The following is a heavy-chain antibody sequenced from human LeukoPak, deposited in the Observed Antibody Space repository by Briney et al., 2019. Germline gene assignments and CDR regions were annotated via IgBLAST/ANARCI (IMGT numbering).Heavy chain of an antibody. CDR1: GGTFSSYA. D-gene: IGHD3-9*01. CDR2: IIPIFGTA. J-gene: IGHJ4*02. Sequence: GASAKVSCKASGGTFSSYAISWVRQAPGQGLEWMGGIIPIFGTANYAQKFQGRVTITADESTSTAYMELSSLRSEDTAVYYCARARRAGYYDILTGYVDYWGQGTLVTVSS. V-gene: IGHV1-69*13. CDR3: ARARRAGYYDILTGYVDY.